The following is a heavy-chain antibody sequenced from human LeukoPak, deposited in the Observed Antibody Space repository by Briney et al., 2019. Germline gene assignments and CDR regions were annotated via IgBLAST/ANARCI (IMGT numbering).Heavy chain of an antibody. D-gene: IGHD5-18*01. J-gene: IGHJ4*02. CDR2: IYYSGST. CDR3: AVGAGGYSYGH. V-gene: IGHV4-59*01. Sequence: SETLSLTCTVSGGSISSYYWSWIRQPPGKGLEWIGYIYYSGSTNYNPSLKSRVTISVDTTKNHFSLKLSSGTAGDRAVYYCAVGAGGYSYGHWGQGTLVTVSS. CDR1: GGSISSYY.